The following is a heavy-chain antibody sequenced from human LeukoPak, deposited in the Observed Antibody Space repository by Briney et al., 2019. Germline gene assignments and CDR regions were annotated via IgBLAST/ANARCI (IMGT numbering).Heavy chain of an antibody. D-gene: IGHD6-19*01. Sequence: ASVKVPCKASGGTFSSYAISWVRQAPGQGLEWMGRIIPILGIANYAQKFQGRVTITADKSTSTAYMELSSLRSEDTAVYYCARDESSGCFDYWGQGTLVTVSS. CDR1: GGTFSSYA. CDR3: ARDESSGCFDY. J-gene: IGHJ4*02. V-gene: IGHV1-69*04. CDR2: IIPILGIA.